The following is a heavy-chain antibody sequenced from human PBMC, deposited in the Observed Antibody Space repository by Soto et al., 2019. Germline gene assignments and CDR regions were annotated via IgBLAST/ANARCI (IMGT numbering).Heavy chain of an antibody. CDR1: GGTFSSYA. V-gene: IGHV1-69*13. CDR2: IIPIFGTA. D-gene: IGHD3-22*01. J-gene: IGHJ5*02. Sequence: SVKVSCKASGGTFSSYAISWVRQAPGQGLEWMGGIIPIFGTANYAQKFQGRVTITADESTSTAYMELSSLRSEDTAVYYCARAGTYYYDSSGYFNWFDPWVQGTLVT. CDR3: ARAGTYYYDSSGYFNWFDP.